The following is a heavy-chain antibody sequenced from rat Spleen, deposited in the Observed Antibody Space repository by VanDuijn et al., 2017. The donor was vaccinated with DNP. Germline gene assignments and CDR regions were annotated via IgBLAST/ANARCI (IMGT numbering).Heavy chain of an antibody. V-gene: IGHV5S10*01. J-gene: IGHJ2*01. D-gene: IGHD5-1*01. CDR2: ISHDGSST. Sequence: EVQLVESGGGLVQPGRSLRLSCAASGFTFSNYYMAWVRQAPRQGLEWVATISHDGSSTYYRDSVKGRFTVSRDNAKTTLYLQRDSLKSEDTATYYCATSLTGRAWGQGVMVTVSS. CDR3: ATSLTGRA. CDR1: GFTFSNYY.